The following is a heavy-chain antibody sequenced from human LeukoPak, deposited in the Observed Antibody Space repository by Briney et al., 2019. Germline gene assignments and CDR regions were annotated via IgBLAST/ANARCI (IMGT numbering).Heavy chain of an antibody. CDR2: IYYSGST. CDR1: GGSLSSSSYY. Sequence: SETLSLTCTVSGGSLSSSSYYWGWIRQPPGTGLEWIGSIYYSGSTYYNPSLKSRVTISVDTSKNQFSLKLSSVTAADTAVYYCAAGQDAFDIWGQGTMVTVSS. V-gene: IGHV4-39*07. J-gene: IGHJ3*02. CDR3: AAGQDAFDI.